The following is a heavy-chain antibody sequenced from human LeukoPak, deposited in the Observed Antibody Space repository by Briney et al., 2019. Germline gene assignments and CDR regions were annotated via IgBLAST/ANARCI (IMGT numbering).Heavy chain of an antibody. CDR3: ARKKGSGWDSWAFDF. Sequence: SETLSLTCTVSGASIRSYYYNWIRQPPGKGLEWIGHFYYSGSTNYNPSLESRVTLSADPSKNHFSLKLTSVTAADTAVYYCARKKGSGWDSWAFDFWGQGTMVTVSS. CDR1: GASIRSYY. J-gene: IGHJ3*01. V-gene: IGHV4-59*01. CDR2: FYYSGST. D-gene: IGHD6-19*01.